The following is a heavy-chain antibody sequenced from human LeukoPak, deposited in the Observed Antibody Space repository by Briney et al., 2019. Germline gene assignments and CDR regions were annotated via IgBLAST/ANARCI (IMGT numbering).Heavy chain of an antibody. CDR2: VYCTGGT. CDR3: ARVSEAAAHY. CDR1: GGSISNYY. J-gene: IGHJ4*02. V-gene: IGHV4-59*01. D-gene: IGHD6-25*01. Sequence: SETLSLTCTVSGGSISNYYWSWIRQSPGKELEWIGYVYCTGGTNYNPFLKSRVTISLDTSKNQFSLNVRSVTAADTAVYYCARVSEAAAHYWGRGTLVTVSS.